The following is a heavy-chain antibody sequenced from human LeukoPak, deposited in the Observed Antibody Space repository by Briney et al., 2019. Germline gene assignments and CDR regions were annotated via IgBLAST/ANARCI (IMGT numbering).Heavy chain of an antibody. V-gene: IGHV3-74*01. D-gene: IGHD3-22*01. CDR2: ISIDGSTT. CDR3: ARVRTTYYYDTTGYSFDH. CDR1: GFTFSNFW. Sequence: PGGSLRLSCAASGFTFSNFWIHWVRQAPGKGLVWVSRISIDGSTTNYAGSVKGRLTISRDNAKNTVSLQMNGLRVEDTAVYYCARVRTTYYYDTTGYSFDHWGQGTLVTVSS. J-gene: IGHJ4*02.